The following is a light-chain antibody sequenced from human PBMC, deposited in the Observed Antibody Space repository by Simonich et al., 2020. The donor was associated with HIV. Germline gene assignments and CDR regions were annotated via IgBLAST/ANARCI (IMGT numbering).Light chain of an antibody. CDR1: QSVSSN. V-gene: IGKV3-15*01. CDR2: VAS. Sequence: EIVMTQSPATLSVSPGERATLSCRASQSVSSNLAWYQQQPGQAPRLLIYVASTRATGIPARVSGSGSWTEFTLTISSLQSEDFAVYYCQQYNKWPPWTFGQGTKVEI. J-gene: IGKJ1*01. CDR3: QQYNKWPPWT.